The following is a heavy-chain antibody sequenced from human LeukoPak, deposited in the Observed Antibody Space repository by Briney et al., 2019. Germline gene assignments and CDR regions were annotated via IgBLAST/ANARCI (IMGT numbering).Heavy chain of an antibody. D-gene: IGHD3-10*01. CDR1: GFSFSAYG. CDR2: ISYDGSNK. J-gene: IGHJ4*02. V-gene: IGHV3-30*18. CDR3: ANEERGVPLN. Sequence: GGSLRLSCSASGFSFSAYGMHWVRQAPGKGLEWVAVISYDGSNKYYAESVKGRFTISRDNSKNTLYLQMNSLRAEDTAVYYCANEERGVPLNWGQGTLVTVSS.